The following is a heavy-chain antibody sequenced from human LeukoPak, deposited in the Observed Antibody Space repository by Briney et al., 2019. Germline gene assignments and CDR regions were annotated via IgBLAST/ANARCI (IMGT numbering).Heavy chain of an antibody. D-gene: IGHD2-21*02. J-gene: IGHJ4*02. Sequence: GGSLRLSCVTSGFTFSNHAMTWVRQAPGKGLEWVAIISGDGGATVYPDSVKGRFTISRDSSKSTVLLQMNSLRDDDTAVYYCAKGMGAHCDGGCHSRILDHWGQGTLVTVSS. CDR1: GFTFSNHA. CDR3: AKGMGAHCDGGCHSRILDH. V-gene: IGHV3-23*01. CDR2: ISGDGGAT.